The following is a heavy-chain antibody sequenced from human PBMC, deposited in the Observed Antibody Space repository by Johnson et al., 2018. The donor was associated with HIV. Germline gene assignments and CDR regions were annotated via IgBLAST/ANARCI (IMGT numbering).Heavy chain of an antibody. CDR3: ARDMAYYDFWSGELGPRGAFDI. CDR1: GFTVNNNY. V-gene: IGHV3-66*02. Sequence: EVQLVESGGGVVQPGGSLRLSCVASGFTVNNNYMTWVRQAPGKGLEWVSVIFSGGSTYYADSVTGRFTISRDNSKNTLYLQMNSLRAEDTAVYYCARDMAYYDFWSGELGPRGAFDIWGQGTMVTVSS. J-gene: IGHJ3*02. D-gene: IGHD3-3*01. CDR2: IFSGGST.